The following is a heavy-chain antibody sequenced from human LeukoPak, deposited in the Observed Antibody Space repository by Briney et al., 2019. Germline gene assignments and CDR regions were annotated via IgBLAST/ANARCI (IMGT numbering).Heavy chain of an antibody. D-gene: IGHD1-1*01. V-gene: IGHV1-46*01. CDR1: GYTFTRYY. J-gene: IGHJ4*02. CDR2: INPSGGST. Sequence: ASVKVSCKASGYTFTRYYMHWVRQAPAQALEWMGIINPSGGSTSYAQKFQGRVTMTRDTSTSTVYMELSSLRSEDTAVYYCARETKPTTEFDYWGQGTLVTVSS. CDR3: ARETKPTTEFDY.